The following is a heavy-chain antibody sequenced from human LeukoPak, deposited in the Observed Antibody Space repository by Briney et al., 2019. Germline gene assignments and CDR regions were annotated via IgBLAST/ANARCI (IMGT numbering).Heavy chain of an antibody. D-gene: IGHD4-17*01. CDR2: IYYSGST. CDR3: ASAHTGNWFDP. CDR1: GGSISSYY. Sequence: SETLSLTCTVSGGSISSYYWSWIRQPPGKGLEWIGYIYYSGSTNYNPSLKSRVTISVDTSKNLSSLKLSSVTAADTAVYYCASAHTGNWFDPWGQGTLVTVSS. V-gene: IGHV4-59*08. J-gene: IGHJ5*02.